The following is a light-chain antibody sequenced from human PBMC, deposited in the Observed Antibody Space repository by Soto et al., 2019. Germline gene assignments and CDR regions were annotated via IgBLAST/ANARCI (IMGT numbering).Light chain of an antibody. CDR3: QVWDTTSDQLYV. CDR2: DDS. CDR1: NIGSKT. V-gene: IGLV3-21*02. J-gene: IGLJ1*01. Sequence: SYKLTQPPSVSVAPGQTARITCGGHNIGSKTVHWYQQMPGQAPVLVIYDDSDRPSGIPERFSGSNSGNTATLTISRVEAGDEAVYYCQVWDTTSDQLYVFGTGTKVTVL.